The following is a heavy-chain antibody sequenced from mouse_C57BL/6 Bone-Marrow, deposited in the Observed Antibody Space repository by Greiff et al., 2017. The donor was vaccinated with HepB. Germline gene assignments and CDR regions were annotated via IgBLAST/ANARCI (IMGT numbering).Heavy chain of an antibody. Sequence: QVQLQQSGAELVRPGTSVKVSCKASGYAFTNYLIEWVKQRPGQGLEWIGVINPGSGGTNYNEKFKGKATLTADKSSSTAYMQLSSLTSEDSAVYFCARDGDGYDGFAYWGQGTLVTVSA. J-gene: IGHJ3*01. D-gene: IGHD2-2*01. V-gene: IGHV1-54*01. CDR3: ARDGDGYDGFAY. CDR2: INPGSGGT. CDR1: GYAFTNYL.